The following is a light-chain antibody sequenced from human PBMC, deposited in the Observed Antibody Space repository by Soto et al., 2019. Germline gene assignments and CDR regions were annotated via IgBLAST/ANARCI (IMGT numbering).Light chain of an antibody. CDR2: GAS. CDR3: QHYVSSPLFT. CDR1: QSVSSTY. V-gene: IGKV3-20*01. Sequence: EIVLTQSPGTLSLSPGERVTLSCRASQSVSSTYVAWYLHNPGQALRLLIYGASNRATGIPDRFSGSGSGTDFTLTISRLEPEDFGIYYCQHYVSSPLFTFGPGTKVDVK. J-gene: IGKJ3*01.